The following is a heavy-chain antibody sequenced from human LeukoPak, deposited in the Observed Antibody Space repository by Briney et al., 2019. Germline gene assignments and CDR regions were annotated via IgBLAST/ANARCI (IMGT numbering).Heavy chain of an antibody. CDR1: GFSFSSYA. V-gene: IGHV3-30-3*01. J-gene: IGHJ4*02. CDR2: VSYDGSNK. Sequence: GGSLRLSCAASGFSFSSYAMHWVRQAPGKGLEWVAIVSYDGSNKCYADSVKGRFTISRDNSKNTLYLQMSSLRPEDMAVYYCARELSFGTGWYDYWGQGTLVTVSS. CDR3: ARELSFGTGWYDY. D-gene: IGHD6-19*01.